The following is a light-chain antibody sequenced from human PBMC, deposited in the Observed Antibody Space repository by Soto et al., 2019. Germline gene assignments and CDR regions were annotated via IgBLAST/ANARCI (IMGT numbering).Light chain of an antibody. Sequence: QPVLTQPASVSGSPGQTITISCSGTRTDIGGYNLVSWYQQHPGKAPKLLIHEVSNRPSGISNRFNASKSDNMASLTISGLRAEDEADYYCSAYSAGSTLLVFGTGTKLTVL. CDR2: EVS. CDR1: RTDIGGYNL. V-gene: IGLV2-14*01. J-gene: IGLJ1*01. CDR3: SAYSAGSTLLV.